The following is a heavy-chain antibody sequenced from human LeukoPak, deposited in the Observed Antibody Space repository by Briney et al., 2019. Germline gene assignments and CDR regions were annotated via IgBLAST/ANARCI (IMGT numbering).Heavy chain of an antibody. CDR2: IRGSGTLI. CDR3: ARKSESGWYAGWFDP. D-gene: IGHD6-19*01. J-gene: IGHJ5*02. CDR1: GFTFSSYE. V-gene: IGHV3-48*03. Sequence: GGPLRLSCAASGFTFSSYEMNWLRQAPGQGLEWVAYIRGSGTLIYYADPVKGRFTISRDNAQNSLYLQMNSLRAEDTALYYCARKSESGWYAGWFDPWGQGTLVTVSS.